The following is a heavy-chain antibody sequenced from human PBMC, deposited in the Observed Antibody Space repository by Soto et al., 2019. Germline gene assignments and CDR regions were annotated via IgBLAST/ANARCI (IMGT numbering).Heavy chain of an antibody. CDR1: GFTFTTYP. CDR2: ISASGDRT. J-gene: IGHJ6*02. CDR3: EKILTTADSYWYGMDV. D-gene: IGHD2-21*02. V-gene: IGHV3-23*01. Sequence: EVQLFESGGGLVQPGGSLRFSCAASGFTFTTYPMIWVRQAPGKGLDPVSSISASGDRTYYADSVKGRFTISRDNSKNMLYLQMNSLRAEDPAVYYGEKILTTADSYWYGMDVWGQGAAVTVSS.